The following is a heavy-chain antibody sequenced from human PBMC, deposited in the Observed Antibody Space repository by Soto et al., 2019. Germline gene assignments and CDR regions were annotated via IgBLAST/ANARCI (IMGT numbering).Heavy chain of an antibody. Sequence: EVQLVESGGGLVQPGGSLRLSCAASGFTFSSYSMNWVRQAPGKGLEWVSYISSSSSTIYYADSVKGRFTISRDNAKNSLYLQMNSLRDADTAVYYCISERDYYDSSGYYPYYYYGMDVWGQGTTVTVCS. J-gene: IGHJ6*02. D-gene: IGHD3-22*01. CDR2: ISSSSSTI. CDR1: GFTFSSYS. CDR3: ISERDYYDSSGYYPYYYYGMDV. V-gene: IGHV3-48*02.